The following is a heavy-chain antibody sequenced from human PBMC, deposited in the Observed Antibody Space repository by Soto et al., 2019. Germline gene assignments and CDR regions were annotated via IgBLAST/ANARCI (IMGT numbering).Heavy chain of an antibody. D-gene: IGHD6-13*01. CDR1: GFTFSSYW. CDR3: ARDPGSWDYYGMDV. V-gene: IGHV3-74*01. Sequence: PGGSLRLSCAASGFTFSSYWMHWVHQAPGKGLVWASRINSDGSSTSYADSVKGRFTISRDNAKNTLYLQMNSLRAEDTAVYYCARDPGSWDYYGMDVWGQGTTVTVSS. CDR2: INSDGSST. J-gene: IGHJ6*02.